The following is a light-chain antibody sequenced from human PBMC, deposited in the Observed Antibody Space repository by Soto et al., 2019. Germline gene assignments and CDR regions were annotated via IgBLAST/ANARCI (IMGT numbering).Light chain of an antibody. CDR1: QSLSSSY. J-gene: IGKJ1*01. CDR3: QQYNNWT. Sequence: EIVLTQSPATLSLSPGERATLSCRASQSLSSSYLAWYQQKPGQAPRVLIYGASSRATGIPDRFSGSGSGTDFTLTISSLQSEDFAFYYCQQYNNWTFGQGTKVDIK. CDR2: GAS. V-gene: IGKV3D-7*01.